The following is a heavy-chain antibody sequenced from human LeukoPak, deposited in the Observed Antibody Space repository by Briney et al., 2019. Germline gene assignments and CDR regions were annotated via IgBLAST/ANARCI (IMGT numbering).Heavy chain of an antibody. Sequence: GASVKVSCKASGYTFTSYDINWVRQATGQGLEWMGWMYPNSGNTGYAQKFQGRVTMTRNTYISTAYMELSSLRSEDTAVYYCARAIAAAGADYWGQGTLVTVSS. CDR1: GYTFTSYD. V-gene: IGHV1-8*01. D-gene: IGHD6-13*01. J-gene: IGHJ4*02. CDR2: MYPNSGNT. CDR3: ARAIAAAGADY.